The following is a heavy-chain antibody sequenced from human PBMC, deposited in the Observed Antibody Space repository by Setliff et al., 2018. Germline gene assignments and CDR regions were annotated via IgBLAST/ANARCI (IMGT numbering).Heavy chain of an antibody. D-gene: IGHD1-26*01. J-gene: IGHJ4*02. V-gene: IGHV1-18*01. CDR3: ARDTHQWDPLYFDS. Sequence: GASVKVSCKTSGYTFTNFGINWVRQAPGQGLEWMGWNSAYAQKFRGRVTLTKDTSTNTKYMELRSLRSDDTAMYYCARDTHQWDPLYFDSWGQGTLVTVSS. CDR1: GYTFTNFG. CDR2: NSA.